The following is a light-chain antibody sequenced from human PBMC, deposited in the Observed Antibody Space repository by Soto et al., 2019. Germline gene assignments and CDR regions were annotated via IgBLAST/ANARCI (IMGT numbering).Light chain of an antibody. CDR1: QLVSSSL. J-gene: IGKJ1*01. CDR2: GAS. V-gene: IGKV3-20*01. Sequence: ELVLTQSPGTLSLSPGERATLSCRASQLVSSSLLAWYKQKHGQAPRLLIYGASNRATGIPDRFSGSGSETDGTITISGLEPEDCEVYYCQQYDSSPRTFGQGTKVDIK. CDR3: QQYDSSPRT.